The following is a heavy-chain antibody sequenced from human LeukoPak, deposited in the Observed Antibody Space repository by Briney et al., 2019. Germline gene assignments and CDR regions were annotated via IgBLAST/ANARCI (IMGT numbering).Heavy chain of an antibody. CDR3: ARAAPYCSGGSCYEGWAFDI. D-gene: IGHD2-15*01. V-gene: IGHV1-69*13. CDR2: IIXXXGTA. Sequence: SVKVSCKASGGTFSSYAIRWVRQAPGQGLEWMGGIIXXXGTANYAQKFQGRVTITADESTSTAYMELSSLRSEDTAVYYCARAAPYCSGGSCYEGWAFDIWGQGTMVTVSS. CDR1: GGTFSSYA. J-gene: IGHJ3*02.